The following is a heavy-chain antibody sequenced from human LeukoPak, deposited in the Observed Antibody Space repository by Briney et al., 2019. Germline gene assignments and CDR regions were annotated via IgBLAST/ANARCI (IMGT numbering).Heavy chain of an antibody. D-gene: IGHD3-10*01. CDR3: ARISLVRGVILQPNDF. J-gene: IGHJ4*02. CDR1: GFTFSSYE. CDR2: ISSSSSYI. Sequence: GGSLRLSCAASGFTFSSYEMNWVRQAPEKGLEWVSSISSSSSYIYYADSVKGRFTISRDNAKNSLYLQMNSLRAEDTAIYYCARISLVRGVILQPNDFWGQGTLVTVSS. V-gene: IGHV3-21*01.